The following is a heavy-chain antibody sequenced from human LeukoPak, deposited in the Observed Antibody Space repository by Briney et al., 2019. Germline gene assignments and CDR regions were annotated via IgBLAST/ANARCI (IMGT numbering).Heavy chain of an antibody. CDR3: VRDPDALDF. V-gene: IGHV3-48*02. CDR2: IRSSGSPI. Sequence: PGGSLRLSCAASGFTFSSYSMNWVRQAPGKGLEWVAYIRSSGSPIYYADSVKGRFTISGDNAKNSLYLQMNSLRDEDTAVYYCVRDPDALDFWGQGTPVTVSS. CDR1: GFTFSSYS. J-gene: IGHJ4*02.